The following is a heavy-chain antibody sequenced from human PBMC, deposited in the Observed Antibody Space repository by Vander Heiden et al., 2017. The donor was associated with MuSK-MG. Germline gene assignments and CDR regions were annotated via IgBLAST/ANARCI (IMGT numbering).Heavy chain of an antibody. J-gene: IGHJ5*02. CDR2: VSYSGTP. V-gene: IGHV4-39*07. CDR3: VKSEYSFDNSFDP. Sequence: HLQLQESGPGPVKPSETLSPTCAVTGDSITSPTDYWGWIRLSPGKGLQWIGIVSYSGTPLIGPSFRGRVTLSLDTSKNQFFLRLSSVTAADAAVYYCVKSEYSFDNSFDPWGQGALVTVSS. CDR1: GDSITSPTDY. D-gene: IGHD3-9*01.